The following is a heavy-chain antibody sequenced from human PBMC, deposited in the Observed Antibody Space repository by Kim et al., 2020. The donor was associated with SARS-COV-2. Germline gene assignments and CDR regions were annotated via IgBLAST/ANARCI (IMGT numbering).Heavy chain of an antibody. CDR1: GYTFTSYG. Sequence: ASVKVSCKASGYTFTSYGISWVRQAPGQGLEWMGWISAYNGNTNYAQKLQGRVTMTTDTSTSTAYMELRSLRSDDTAVYYCARDEGRPDYGDYVTYYGMDVWGQGTTVTVSS. V-gene: IGHV1-18*01. D-gene: IGHD4-17*01. CDR3: ARDEGRPDYGDYVTYYGMDV. J-gene: IGHJ6*02. CDR2: ISAYNGNT.